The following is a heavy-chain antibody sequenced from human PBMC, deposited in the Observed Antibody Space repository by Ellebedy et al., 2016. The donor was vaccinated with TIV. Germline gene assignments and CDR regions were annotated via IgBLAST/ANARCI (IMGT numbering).Heavy chain of an antibody. CDR1: GFTFSSYA. D-gene: IGHD3-3*01. V-gene: IGHV3-23*01. CDR2: ISGSGGST. J-gene: IGHJ2*01. Sequence: GGSLRLXXAASGFTFSSYAMSWVRQAPGKGLEWVSAISGSGGSTYYADSVKGRFTISRDNSKNTLYLQMNSLRAEDTAVYYCAKDPYDFWSGNPYWYFDLWGRGTLVTVSS. CDR3: AKDPYDFWSGNPYWYFDL.